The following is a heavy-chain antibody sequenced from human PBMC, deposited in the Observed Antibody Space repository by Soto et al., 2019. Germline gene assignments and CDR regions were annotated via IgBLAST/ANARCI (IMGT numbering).Heavy chain of an antibody. D-gene: IGHD6-13*01. CDR1: GGSISSSSYY. Sequence: SETLSLTCTVSGGSISSSSYYWGWIRQPPGKGLEWIGSIYYSGSTYCNPSLKSRVTISVDTSKNQFSLKLSSVTAADTAVYYCALIGYSSSAGPHRYGMDVCAQGTPVTVPS. CDR2: IYYSGST. CDR3: ALIGYSSSAGPHRYGMDV. V-gene: IGHV4-39*01. J-gene: IGHJ6*02.